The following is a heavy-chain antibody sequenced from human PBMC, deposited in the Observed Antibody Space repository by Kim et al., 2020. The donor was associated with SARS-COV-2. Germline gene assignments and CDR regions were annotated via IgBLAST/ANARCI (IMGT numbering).Heavy chain of an antibody. CDR3: ARSRRATAGGSGSYVDY. V-gene: IGHV4-34*01. CDR2: INHSGST. D-gene: IGHD3-10*01. CDR1: GGSFSGYY. J-gene: IGHJ4*02. Sequence: SETLSLTCAVYGGSFSGYYWSWIRQPPGKGLEWIGEINHSGSTNYNPSLKSRVTISVDTSKNQFSLKLSSVTAADTAVYYCARSRRATAGGSGSYVDYWGQGTLVTVSS.